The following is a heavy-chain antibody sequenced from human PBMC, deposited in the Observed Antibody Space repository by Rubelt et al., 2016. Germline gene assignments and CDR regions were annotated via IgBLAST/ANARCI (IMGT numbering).Heavy chain of an antibody. CDR3: ARALTRTLTTDPYHFDY. D-gene: IGHD4-17*01. J-gene: IGHJ4*02. CDR2: MNPNSGNT. CDR1: GYTFTSSD. V-gene: IGHV1-8*01. Sequence: QVQLVQSGAEVKKPGASVKVSCKASGYTFTSSDINWVRPATGPGLEWMGWMNPNSGNTGYAQRFKGGVTMTRKTSISTAYMELSSLRYEDTAVYYCARALTRTLTTDPYHFDYWGQGTLVTVSS.